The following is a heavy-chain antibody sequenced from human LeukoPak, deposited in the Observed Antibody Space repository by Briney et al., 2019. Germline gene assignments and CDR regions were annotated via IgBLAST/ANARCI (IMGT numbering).Heavy chain of an antibody. CDR1: GYTFTGYY. J-gene: IGHJ4*02. D-gene: IGHD3-9*01. CDR3: ATLSQEYYDILTGYQTHY. Sequence: ASVKVSCKASGYTFTGYYMHWVRQAPGQGLEWMGWINPNSGGTNYAQKFQGRVTMTRDTSISTAYMELSRLRSDDTAVYYCATLSQEYYDILTGYQTHYWGQGTLVTVSS. V-gene: IGHV1-2*02. CDR2: INPNSGGT.